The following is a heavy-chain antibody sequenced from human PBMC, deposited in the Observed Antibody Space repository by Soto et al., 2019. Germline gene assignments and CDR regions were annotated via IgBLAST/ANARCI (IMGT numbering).Heavy chain of an antibody. V-gene: IGHV3-30*18. CDR2: ISYDGSYQ. Sequence: GGSLRLSCEASGFAFNKFVMHWVRQSPGKGLEWVAFISYDGSYQYYADSVQGRLTITRDNSMNTLNMQLNSLRREDTAVYYCAKGGEVGGVLGDHWGQGTLVTVSS. D-gene: IGHD1-26*01. CDR1: GFAFNKFV. CDR3: AKGGEVGGVLGDH. J-gene: IGHJ1*01.